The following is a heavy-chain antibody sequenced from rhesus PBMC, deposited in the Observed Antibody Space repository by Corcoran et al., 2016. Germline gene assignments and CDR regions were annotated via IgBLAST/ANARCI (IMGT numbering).Heavy chain of an antibody. D-gene: IGHD3-28*01. CDR2: IYGSIGST. V-gene: IGHV4S7*01. CDR1: GYSISSGYY. CDR3: ARILVRGSGYFSWDV. Sequence: HVQLQESGPGLVKPSETLSLTCAVSGYSISSGYYLGWIRQPPGKGLEGIGHIYGSIGSTYYHPSRKSRVTISKDTAKNQVSLKLSSVTAADTAVYYCARILVRGSGYFSWDVWGRGVLVTVAS. J-gene: IGHJ5-2*02.